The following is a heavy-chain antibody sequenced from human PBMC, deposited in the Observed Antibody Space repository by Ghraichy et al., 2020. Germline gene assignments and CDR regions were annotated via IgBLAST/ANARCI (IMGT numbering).Heavy chain of an antibody. CDR3: ARGPISDGEPFDY. D-gene: IGHD3-10*01. Sequence: GGSLRLSCAASGFTLSSYWMHWVRQAPGKGLIWVSRINIDGSSISYADSVKGRFTISRDNAKNTLYLQMNSLRAEDTAVYYCARGPISDGEPFDYWGHGTLVTVSS. V-gene: IGHV3-74*01. CDR1: GFTLSSYW. CDR2: INIDGSSI. J-gene: IGHJ4*01.